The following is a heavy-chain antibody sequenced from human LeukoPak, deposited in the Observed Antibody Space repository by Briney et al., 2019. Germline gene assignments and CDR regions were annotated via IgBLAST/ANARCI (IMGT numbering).Heavy chain of an antibody. CDR2: IYYSGST. CDR1: GGSISSYY. D-gene: IGHD3-22*01. V-gene: IGHV4-59*01. Sequence: SETLSLTCTVSGGSISSYYWSWIRQPPGKGLAWIGYIYYSGSTNYNPSLKSRVTISVDTSKNQFSLKLSSVTAADTAVYYCARWGNYYDSSGYYYFWFDYWGQGTLVTVSS. J-gene: IGHJ4*02. CDR3: ARWGNYYDSSGYYYFWFDY.